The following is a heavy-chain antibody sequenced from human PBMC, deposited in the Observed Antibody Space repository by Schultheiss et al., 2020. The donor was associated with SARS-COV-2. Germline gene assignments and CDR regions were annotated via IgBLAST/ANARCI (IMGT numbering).Heavy chain of an antibody. CDR1: GYTFTSYG. Sequence: ASVKVSCKASGYTFTSYGISWVRQAPGQGPEWMGWISVYNGNTHYAQKLQGRVTMTTDTSTSTAYMELRSVRSDDTAVYYCARDFGDYSWFDPWGQGTLVTVSS. V-gene: IGHV1-18*01. CDR2: ISVYNGNT. J-gene: IGHJ5*02. D-gene: IGHD4-17*01. CDR3: ARDFGDYSWFDP.